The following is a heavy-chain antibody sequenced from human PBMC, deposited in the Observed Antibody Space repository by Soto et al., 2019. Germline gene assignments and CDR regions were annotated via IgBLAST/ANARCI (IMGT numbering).Heavy chain of an antibody. CDR2: ISGSGGST. CDR1: GFTFSSYA. V-gene: IGHV3-23*01. J-gene: IGHJ4*02. D-gene: IGHD1-26*01. CDR3: AKEEGSPPYSGRPSSLFDY. Sequence: GGSLRLSCAASGFTFSSYAMSWVRQAPGKGLEWVSAISGSGGSTYYADSVKGRFTISRDNSKNTLYLQMNSLRAEDTAVYYCAKEEGSPPYSGRPSSLFDYWGQGTLVTVSS.